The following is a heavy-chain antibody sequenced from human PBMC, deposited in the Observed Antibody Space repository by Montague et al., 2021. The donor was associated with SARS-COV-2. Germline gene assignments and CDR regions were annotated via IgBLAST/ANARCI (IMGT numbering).Heavy chain of an antibody. D-gene: IGHD5-12*01. Sequence: SETLSLTCTVSGGSLSGCYCNWIWQPPGQALEWIANMYKTGSTNYYPSLSSRITILVDTSKNQVSLNVRSVTAADTAIYDCSRGQGHYTVSTGYLPPDHWGQGTLITVSS. CDR1: GGSLSGCY. V-gene: IGHV4-59*12. J-gene: IGHJ1*01. CDR2: MYKTGST. CDR3: SRGQGHYTVSTGYLPPDH.